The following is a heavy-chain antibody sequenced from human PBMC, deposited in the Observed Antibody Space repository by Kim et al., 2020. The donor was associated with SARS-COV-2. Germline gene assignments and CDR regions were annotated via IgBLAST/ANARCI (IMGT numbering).Heavy chain of an antibody. V-gene: IGHV1-2*02. CDR3: ARGPFVVVVAATLFDY. Sequence: ASVKVSCKPSGYTFTGHSMHWVRQAPGQGLEWMGWINPNSGGTNYAQKFQGRVTMTRDTSISTAYMELSRLKSDDTAVYYCARGPFVVVVAATLFDYWGQGTLVTVSS. CDR1: GYTFTGHS. CDR2: INPNSGGT. D-gene: IGHD2-15*01. J-gene: IGHJ4*02.